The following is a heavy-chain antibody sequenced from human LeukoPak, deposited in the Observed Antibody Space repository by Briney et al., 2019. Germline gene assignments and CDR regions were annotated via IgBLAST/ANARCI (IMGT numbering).Heavy chain of an antibody. D-gene: IGHD2-8*01. CDR1: GYSFTSYW. J-gene: IGHJ4*02. CDR3: ARDMANCTNGVCPTGGIDY. Sequence: KPGESLKISCKGSGYSFTSYWIGWVRQMPGKGLEWMGIIYPGDSDTRYSPSFQGQVTISADKSISTAYLQWSSLKASDTAMYYCARDMANCTNGVCPTGGIDYWGQGTLVTVSS. V-gene: IGHV5-51*03. CDR2: IYPGDSDT.